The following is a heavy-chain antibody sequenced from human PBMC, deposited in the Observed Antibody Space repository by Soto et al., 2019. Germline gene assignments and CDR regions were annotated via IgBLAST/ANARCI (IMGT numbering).Heavy chain of an antibody. Sequence: EVQLVESGGGLVKPGGSLRLACAASGFPFNSHSMFWVRQAPGKGLEWVSSISGSSDYIFYADSVKGRFTIFRDNATKSLFLQMNSLRAEDASMYYCASGGIILVGAASRPLDYWGQGTLVTVSS. CDR2: ISGSSDYI. V-gene: IGHV3-21*01. CDR1: GFPFNSHS. CDR3: ASGGIILVGAASRPLDY. D-gene: IGHD2-15*01. J-gene: IGHJ4*02.